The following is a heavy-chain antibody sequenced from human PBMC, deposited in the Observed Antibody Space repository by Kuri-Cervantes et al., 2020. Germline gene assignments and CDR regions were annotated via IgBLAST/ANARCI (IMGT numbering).Heavy chain of an antibody. CDR3: ARQDRNFDY. CDR2: INHSGST. V-gene: IGHV4-34*01. Sequence: SETLSLTCAVYGGSFSGYYWSWIRQPPGKGLEWIGEINHSGSTNYNPSLKSRVTISVDTSKNQFSLKLTSVTAAYTAVYYCARQDRNFDYWGQGTLVTVSS. J-gene: IGHJ4*01. CDR1: GGSFSGYY.